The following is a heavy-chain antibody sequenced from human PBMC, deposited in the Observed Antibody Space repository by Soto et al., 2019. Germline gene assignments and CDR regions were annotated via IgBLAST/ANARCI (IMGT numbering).Heavy chain of an antibody. CDR1: GGSISSGFYS. J-gene: IGHJ4*02. D-gene: IGHD3-16*01. CDR3: ARDASRRYGGGDY. Sequence: QVQLQESGPGLVKPSQTLSLTCTVSGGSISSGFYSWSWIRQYPGKCLEWIGYINYSGSTFYNPSLKSRVTISADTSKNQFSLQLGSVTAADTAVYYCARDASRRYGGGDYWGQGTLVTVSS. CDR2: INYSGST. V-gene: IGHV4-31*03.